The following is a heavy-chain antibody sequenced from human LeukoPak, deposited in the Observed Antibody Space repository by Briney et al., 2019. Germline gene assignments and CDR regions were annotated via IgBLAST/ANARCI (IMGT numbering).Heavy chain of an antibody. J-gene: IGHJ4*02. Sequence: PGRSLRLSCAASGFTFSSFGMHWVRQAPGKGLEWLAVIWYDGSNKYYADSVKGRFTISRDNSKNTLYLQMNSLRAEDTAVYYCARRGGIHLDYFDYWGQGTLVTVSS. CDR2: IWYDGSNK. D-gene: IGHD3-16*01. CDR1: GFTFSSFG. V-gene: IGHV3-33*01. CDR3: ARRGGIHLDYFDY.